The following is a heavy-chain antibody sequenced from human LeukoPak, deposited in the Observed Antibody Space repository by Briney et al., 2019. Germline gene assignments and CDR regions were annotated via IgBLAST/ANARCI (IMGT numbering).Heavy chain of an antibody. V-gene: IGHV3-23*01. CDR3: AKRPGIAAAGNWFDP. CDR1: GFTFRTYA. J-gene: IGHJ5*02. Sequence: EGSLRLSCAASGFTFRTYAMSWVRQAPGKGLEWVSGISGSGGSTYYADSVKGRFTISRDNSKNTLYLQMNSLRAEDTAVYYCAKRPGIAAAGNWFDPWGQGTLVTVSS. D-gene: IGHD6-13*01. CDR2: ISGSGGST.